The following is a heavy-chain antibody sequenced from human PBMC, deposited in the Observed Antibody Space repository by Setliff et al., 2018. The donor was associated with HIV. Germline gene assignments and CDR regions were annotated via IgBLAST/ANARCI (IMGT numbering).Heavy chain of an antibody. CDR3: ARGDFRAVYDSSGFPFDY. CDR2: IYHRGNT. D-gene: IGHD3-22*01. Sequence: SETLSLTCAVSGGSISGSNWWSWVRQPPGKGLEWIGEIYHRGNTNYNPSLKSRVTISVDTSKNQFSLKLMSVTAADTAVYYCARGDFRAVYDSSGFPFDYWGQGTLVTAPQ. J-gene: IGHJ4*02. V-gene: IGHV4-4*02. CDR1: GGSISGSNW.